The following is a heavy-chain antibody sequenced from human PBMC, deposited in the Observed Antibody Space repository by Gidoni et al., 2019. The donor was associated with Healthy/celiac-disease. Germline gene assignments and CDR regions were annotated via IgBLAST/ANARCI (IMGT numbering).Heavy chain of an antibody. V-gene: IGHV1-8*01. CDR2: MNPNSGNT. CDR1: GYTFTSYD. CDR3: ARIPSSSSYYYYGMDV. D-gene: IGHD6-6*01. J-gene: IGHJ6*02. Sequence: QVQLVQSGAEVKKPGASVQVSCKASGYTFTSYDTNWVRQATGQGLEWMGWMNPNSGNTGYAQKFQGRVTMTRNISISTAYMELSSLRSEDTAVYYCARIPSSSSYYYYGMDVWGQGTTVTVSS.